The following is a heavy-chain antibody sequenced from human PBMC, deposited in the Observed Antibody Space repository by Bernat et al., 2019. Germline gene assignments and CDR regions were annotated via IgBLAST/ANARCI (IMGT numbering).Heavy chain of an antibody. CDR2: ISYDGSNK. Sequence: QVQLVESGGGVVQPGRSLRLSCAASGFTFSSYAMHWVRQAPGKGLEWVAVISYDGSNKYYADSVKGRFTISRDNSKNTLYLQMNSLRAEDTAVYYCARELPEIGYHFDYWGQGTLVTVSS. CDR1: GFTFSSYA. D-gene: IGHD1-1*01. V-gene: IGHV3-30*01. CDR3: ARELPEIGYHFDY. J-gene: IGHJ4*02.